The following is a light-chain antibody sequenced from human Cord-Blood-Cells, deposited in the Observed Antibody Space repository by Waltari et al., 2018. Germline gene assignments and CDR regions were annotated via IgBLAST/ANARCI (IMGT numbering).Light chain of an antibody. V-gene: IGLV1-47*01. Sequence: QSVLTQPPSASGTPGQRVTIPCSGSSANIGSNYVIWYQQLPGMAPKLLIYRNNPRPSGVPDRFSGSKSGTSASLAISGLRSEDEADYYCAAWDDSLSGRVFGGGTKLTVL. J-gene: IGLJ3*02. CDR1: SANIGSNY. CDR3: AAWDDSLSGRV. CDR2: RNN.